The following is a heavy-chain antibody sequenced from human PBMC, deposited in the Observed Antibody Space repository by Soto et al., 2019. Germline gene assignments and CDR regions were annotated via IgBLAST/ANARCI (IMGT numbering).Heavy chain of an antibody. CDR2: IIPVFGTV. J-gene: IGHJ6*02. Sequence: QVQLVQSGAEVKKPGSSVRVSCKASGGTLRNYGISWVRQSPGQGLEWRGGIIPVFGTVNYAKKFQGRVTITADKSTSTVYKDLTSLRSEDTAVYYCSRGDATKIVVTTYYGMDVWGQGTTVTVSS. V-gene: IGHV1-69*14. CDR1: GGTLRNYG. CDR3: SRGDATKIVVTTYYGMDV. D-gene: IGHD4-17*01.